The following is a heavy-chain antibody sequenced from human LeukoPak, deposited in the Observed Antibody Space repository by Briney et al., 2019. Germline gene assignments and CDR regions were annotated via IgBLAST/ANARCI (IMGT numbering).Heavy chain of an antibody. CDR2: TYYRSKWYN. Sequence: SQTLSLTCDISGDSVSSNSAAWNWIRQSPSRGLEWLGRTYYRSKWYNDYAVSVKSRITINPDTSKNQFSLQLNSVTPEDTAVYYCARDWVVCSSTSCYAAHFDYWGQGTLVTVSS. V-gene: IGHV6-1*01. CDR3: ARDWVVCSSTSCYAAHFDY. D-gene: IGHD2-2*01. CDR1: GDSVSSNSAA. J-gene: IGHJ4*02.